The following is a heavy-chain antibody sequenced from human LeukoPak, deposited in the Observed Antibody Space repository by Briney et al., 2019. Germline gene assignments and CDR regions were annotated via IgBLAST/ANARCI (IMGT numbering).Heavy chain of an antibody. Sequence: RSLRLSCESSGFTCSRYWMHWVRQAPRKWLEWVSRNNVDGSYTNYAGCVKGRFTTSRDNAKNTLYLQMNSLRAEDTAVYFCSRDSIEDDYGDYVGVYWGQGTLVTVSS. D-gene: IGHD4-17*01. CDR1: GFTCSRYW. J-gene: IGHJ4*02. CDR3: SRDSIEDDYGDYVGVY. CDR2: NNVDGSYT. V-gene: IGHV3-74*01.